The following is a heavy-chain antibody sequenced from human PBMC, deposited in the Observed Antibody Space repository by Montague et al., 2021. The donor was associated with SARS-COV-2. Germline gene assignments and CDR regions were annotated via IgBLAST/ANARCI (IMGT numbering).Heavy chain of an antibody. CDR2: IGTAGDT. D-gene: IGHD3-22*01. V-gene: IGHV3-13*01. Sequence: SLRLSCAASGFTFSSYDMHWVRQATGKGLEWVSAIGTAGDTYYPGSVKGRFTISRENAKNSLYLQMNSLRAGDTAVYYCARGYHYYDSSGYLGAGYYYYYMDVWGKGTTVTVSS. CDR1: GFTFSSYD. CDR3: ARGYHYYDSSGYLGAGYYYYYMDV. J-gene: IGHJ6*03.